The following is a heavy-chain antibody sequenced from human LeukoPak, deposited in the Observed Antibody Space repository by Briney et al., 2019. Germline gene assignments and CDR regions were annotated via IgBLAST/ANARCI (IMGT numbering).Heavy chain of an antibody. J-gene: IGHJ4*02. D-gene: IGHD6-19*01. CDR1: GFTFSSYA. Sequence: GGSLRLSCAASGFTFSSYAMSWVRQAPGKGLEWVSAISGSGGSTYYADSVRGRFTISRDNSKNTLYLQMNSLRAEDTAVYYCAKMDGGWSFFDYWGQGTLVTVSS. CDR2: ISGSGGST. V-gene: IGHV3-23*01. CDR3: AKMDGGWSFFDY.